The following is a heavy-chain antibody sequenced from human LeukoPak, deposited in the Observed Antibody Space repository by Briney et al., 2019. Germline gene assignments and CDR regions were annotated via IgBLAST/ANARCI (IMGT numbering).Heavy chain of an antibody. CDR3: AALNYDYVWGSYRFDP. Sequence: GGSLRLSCAASGFTFSVYAMSWVRQAPGKGLEWVSTISGSGGTTYNTDSVKGRFTFSRDNAKNSLYLQMNSLRAEDTAVYYCAALNYDYVWGSYRFDPWGQGTLVTVSS. V-gene: IGHV3-23*01. CDR2: ISGSGGTT. D-gene: IGHD3-16*02. CDR1: GFTFSVYA. J-gene: IGHJ5*02.